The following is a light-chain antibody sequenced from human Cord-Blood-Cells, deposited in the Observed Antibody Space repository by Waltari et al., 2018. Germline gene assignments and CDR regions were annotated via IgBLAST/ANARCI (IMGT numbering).Light chain of an antibody. J-gene: IGKJ1*01. Sequence: DLQMTPSPSTLSASLGDRVTITCRASQSISSWLAWYQQKPGKAPKLLIYDASSLESGVPSRFSGSGSGTEFTLTISSLQPDDFATYYCQQYNSYSQTFGQGTKVEIK. CDR3: QQYNSYSQT. V-gene: IGKV1-5*01. CDR2: DAS. CDR1: QSISSW.